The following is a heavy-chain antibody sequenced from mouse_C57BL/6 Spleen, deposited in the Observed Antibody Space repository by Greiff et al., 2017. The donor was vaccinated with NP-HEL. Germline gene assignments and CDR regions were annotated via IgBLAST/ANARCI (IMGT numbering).Heavy chain of an antibody. D-gene: IGHD3-2*02. J-gene: IGHJ4*01. Sequence: QVHVKQPGTELVKPGASVKLSCKASGYTFTSYWMHWVKQRPGQGLEWIGNINPSNGGTNYNEKFKSKATLTVDKSSSTAYMQLSSLTSEDSAVYYCAREQDSSDYYAMDYWGQGTSVTVSS. V-gene: IGHV1-53*01. CDR2: INPSNGGT. CDR1: GYTFTSYW. CDR3: AREQDSSDYYAMDY.